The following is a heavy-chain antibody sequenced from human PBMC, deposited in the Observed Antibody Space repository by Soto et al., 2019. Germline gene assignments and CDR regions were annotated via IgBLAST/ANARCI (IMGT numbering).Heavy chain of an antibody. Sequence: ASVKVSCKASGGTFSSYAISWVRQAPGQGLEWMGGIIPIFGTANYAQKFQGRVTITADESTSTAYMELSSLRSEDTAVYYCARDGVVVVAATNNWFDPWGQGTLVTVSS. CDR3: ARDGVVVVAATNNWFDP. D-gene: IGHD2-15*01. CDR1: GGTFSSYA. CDR2: IIPIFGTA. V-gene: IGHV1-69*13. J-gene: IGHJ5*02.